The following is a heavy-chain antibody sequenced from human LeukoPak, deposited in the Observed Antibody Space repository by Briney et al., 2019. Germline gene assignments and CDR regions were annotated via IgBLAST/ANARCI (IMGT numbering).Heavy chain of an antibody. V-gene: IGHV4-59*01. CDR2: IYYSGST. Sequence: SETLSLTCTVSGGSISSYYWSWIRQPPGKGLEWIGYIYYSGSTNYNPSLKSRVTISVDTSKNQFSLKLSSVTAADTAVYYCAIVRGPTNYYFMDVWGKGTTVTISS. CDR3: AIVRGPTNYYFMDV. CDR1: GGSISSYY. J-gene: IGHJ6*03. D-gene: IGHD1-14*01.